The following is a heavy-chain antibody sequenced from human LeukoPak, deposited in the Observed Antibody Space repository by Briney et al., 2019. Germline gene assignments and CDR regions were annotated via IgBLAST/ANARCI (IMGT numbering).Heavy chain of an antibody. D-gene: IGHD3-22*01. Sequence: GGSLRLSCAASGFTFSNYNMNWVRQAPGKGLEWVSSISSSSIYIYYADSVKGRFTISRDNAKNSLYLQMNSLRAEDTAVYFCARMYYYDSSDYYEGDWGQGTLVTVSS. J-gene: IGHJ4*02. CDR2: ISSSSIYI. CDR1: GFTFSNYN. V-gene: IGHV3-21*01. CDR3: ARMYYYDSSDYYEGD.